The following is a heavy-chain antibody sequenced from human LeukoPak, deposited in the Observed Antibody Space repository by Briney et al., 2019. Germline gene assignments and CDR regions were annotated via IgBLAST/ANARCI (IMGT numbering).Heavy chain of an antibody. CDR1: GGSFSGYY. CDR2: INHSGST. Sequence: SETLSLTCAVYGGSFSGYYWSWIRQPPGKGLEWIGEINHSGSTYYNPSLKSRVTISVDTSKNQFSLKLSSVTAADTAVYYCASIVLMVYAIDYWGQGTLVTVSS. CDR3: ASIVLMVYAIDY. V-gene: IGHV4-34*01. D-gene: IGHD2-8*01. J-gene: IGHJ4*02.